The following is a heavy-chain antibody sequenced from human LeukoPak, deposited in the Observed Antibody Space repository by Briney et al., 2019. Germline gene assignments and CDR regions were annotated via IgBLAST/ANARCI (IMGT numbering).Heavy chain of an antibody. Sequence: PSETLSLTCAVYGGSFSGYYWSWIRQPPGKGLEWIGEINHSGSTNYNPSLKSRVTISVDTSKNQFSLKLSSVTAADTAVYYCAREVGSSRDYWGQGTLVTVSS. J-gene: IGHJ4*02. CDR3: AREVGSSRDY. CDR1: GGSFSGYY. V-gene: IGHV4-34*01. D-gene: IGHD6-13*01. CDR2: INHSGST.